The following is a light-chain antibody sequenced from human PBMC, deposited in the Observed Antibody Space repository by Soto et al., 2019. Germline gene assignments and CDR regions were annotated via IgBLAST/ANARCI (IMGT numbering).Light chain of an antibody. CDR3: SSLATTSTRGV. J-gene: IGLJ1*01. Sequence: QSAPTQPASVSGSPGQSITISCTGSSSDVGGYNYVSWYQHHPGKAPKLIIFEVTNRPSGVSNRFSGSKSGNTASLTISGLQAEDEADYYCSSLATTSTRGVFGTGTKVTVL. CDR2: EVT. V-gene: IGLV2-14*01. CDR1: SSDVGGYNY.